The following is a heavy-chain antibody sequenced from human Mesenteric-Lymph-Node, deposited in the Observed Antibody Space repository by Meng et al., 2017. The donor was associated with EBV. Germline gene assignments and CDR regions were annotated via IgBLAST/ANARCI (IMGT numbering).Heavy chain of an antibody. V-gene: IGHV1-3*04. CDR3: ATSGSYYGIDY. J-gene: IGHJ4*02. Sequence: QVHLVQLGAEVKKPGASVKVSCKASGYIFTTYTMHWVRQAPGQRLEWMGWISTGNGNTKFSQKFQGRVTIARDTSASTAYMELSSLRSEDTAIYYCATSGSYYGIDYWGQGTLVTVSS. CDR2: ISTGNGNT. D-gene: IGHD1-26*01. CDR1: GYIFTTYT.